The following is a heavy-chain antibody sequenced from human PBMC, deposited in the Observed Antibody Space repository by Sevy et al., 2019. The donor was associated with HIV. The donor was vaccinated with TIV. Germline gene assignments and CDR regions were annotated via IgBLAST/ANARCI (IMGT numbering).Heavy chain of an antibody. D-gene: IGHD1-26*01. J-gene: IGHJ4*02. CDR2: IIPIFGTA. Sequence: ASVKVSCKASGGTFSSYAISWVRQAPGQGLEWMGGIIPIFGTANYAQKFQGRVTITADESTSTAYMELSSLRSEDTAVYYCATSGGSSSGGATTNYFDYWGQGTLVTVSS. V-gene: IGHV1-69*13. CDR3: ATSGGSSSGGATTNYFDY. CDR1: GGTFSSYA.